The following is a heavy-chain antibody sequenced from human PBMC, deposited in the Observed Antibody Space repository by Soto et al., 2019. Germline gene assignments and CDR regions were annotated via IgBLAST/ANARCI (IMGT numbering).Heavy chain of an antibody. CDR1: GYIFTSYG. CDR2: VGAFSGHT. J-gene: IGHJ4*02. V-gene: IGHV1-18*04. Sequence: QVQLVQSGPEVKKPGASVRVSCKASGYIFTSYGLAWVRQAPGQGLEWVGWVGAFSGHTQFAQKFQDRVTLTTDTSTRTVLMELRSLRSEDTAVYYCARDPSNSGYDFSFDYWGQGTLVTVSS. CDR3: ARDPSNSGYDFSFDY. D-gene: IGHD5-12*01.